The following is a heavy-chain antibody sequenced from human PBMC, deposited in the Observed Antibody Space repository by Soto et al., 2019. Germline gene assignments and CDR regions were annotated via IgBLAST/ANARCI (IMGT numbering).Heavy chain of an antibody. D-gene: IGHD3-10*01. V-gene: IGHV1-2*04. Sequence: ASVKVSCKASGYTFTGYYMHWLRQAPGQGLEWMGWINPNSGGTNYAQKFQGWVTMTGDTSISTAYMELSRLRSDDTAVYYCARGYLTGSGANGYDPWGQGTLVPVSS. CDR2: INPNSGGT. CDR3: ARGYLTGSGANGYDP. CDR1: GYTFTGYY. J-gene: IGHJ5*02.